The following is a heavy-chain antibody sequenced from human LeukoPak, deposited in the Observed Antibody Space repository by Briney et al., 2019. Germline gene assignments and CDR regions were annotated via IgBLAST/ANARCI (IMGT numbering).Heavy chain of an antibody. Sequence: PGRSLRLSCAASGFTFDDYAMHWVRQAPGKGLEWVSGISWNSGSIGYADSVKGRFIISRDNAKNSLYLQMNSLRAEDTALYYCAKELGYCSSTSCYPLDPWGQGTLVTVSS. J-gene: IGHJ5*02. CDR1: GFTFDDYA. CDR2: ISWNSGSI. CDR3: AKELGYCSSTSCYPLDP. D-gene: IGHD2-2*01. V-gene: IGHV3-9*01.